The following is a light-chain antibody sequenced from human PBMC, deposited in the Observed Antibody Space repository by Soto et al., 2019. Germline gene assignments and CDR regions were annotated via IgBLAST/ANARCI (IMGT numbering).Light chain of an antibody. CDR3: TSWDDNLSAVV. J-gene: IGLJ2*01. Sequence: QSVLTQPPSASGTPGQRVTISCSGSSSNIGTFYVSWYQHLPGTAPKLLIYADNQRPSGVPDRFSGSKSGTSASLAISGLRSGDEADYYCTSWDDNLSAVVFGGGTKLTVL. V-gene: IGLV1-47*02. CDR2: ADN. CDR1: SSNIGTFY.